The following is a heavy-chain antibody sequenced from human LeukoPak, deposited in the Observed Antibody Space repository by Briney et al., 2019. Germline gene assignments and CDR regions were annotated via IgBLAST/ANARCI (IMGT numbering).Heavy chain of an antibody. CDR2: ISDSGST. CDR3: ARDGYSSSWQAFDY. V-gene: IGHV4-59*01. J-gene: IGHJ4*02. Sequence: SETLSLTCTVSGGSISSYYWSWIRQPPGKGLEWIGYISDSGSTNYNPSLKSRVTISVDTSKNQFSLKVNSVTAADTAFYYCARDGYSSSWQAFDYWGQGTLVTVSS. D-gene: IGHD6-13*01. CDR1: GGSISSYY.